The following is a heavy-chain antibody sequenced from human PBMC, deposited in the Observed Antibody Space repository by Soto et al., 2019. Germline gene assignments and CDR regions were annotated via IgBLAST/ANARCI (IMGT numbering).Heavy chain of an antibody. J-gene: IGHJ6*02. Sequence: SETLSLTCTVSGGSISSGGYYWSRIRQAPGKGLEWIGYIFSSGSTYYNPSLESRLTMSLDTSQNQFSLRLASVTDADSAVYYCARVPSPFDYYYAMDVWGQGTTVTVSS. V-gene: IGHV4-30-4*08. CDR2: IFSSGST. D-gene: IGHD3-16*01. CDR1: GGSISSGGYY. CDR3: ARVPSPFDYYYAMDV.